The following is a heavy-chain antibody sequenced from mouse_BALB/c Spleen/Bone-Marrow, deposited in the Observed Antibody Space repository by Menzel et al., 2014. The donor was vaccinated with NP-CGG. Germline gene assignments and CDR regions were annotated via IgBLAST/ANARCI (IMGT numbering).Heavy chain of an antibody. Sequence: VKLMESGPGLVQPSQSLSITCTVSGFSLTSYGVHWVRQSPGKGLEWLGVIWSGGSTDYNAAFISRLSISKDNSKSXGFFKMNSLQANDTAIYYCARNKDTTVGDYWGQGTTLTVSS. D-gene: IGHD1-1*01. CDR2: IWSGGST. J-gene: IGHJ2*01. CDR3: ARNKDTTVGDY. CDR1: GFSLTSYG. V-gene: IGHV2-2*02.